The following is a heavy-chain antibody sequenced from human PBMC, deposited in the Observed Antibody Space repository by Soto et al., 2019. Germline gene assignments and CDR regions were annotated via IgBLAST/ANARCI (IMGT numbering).Heavy chain of an antibody. D-gene: IGHD3-9*01. CDR3: ARDWLRRDDILTPSWNFNL. V-gene: IGHV3-30*04. J-gene: IGHJ2*01. CDR2: ISFNGRKK. CDR1: GFNFTYNA. Sequence: DSGGGVVRPGKSLRLSCEASGFNFTYNAMHWVRQAPGKGLEWVAVISFNGRKKFYARSVKGRFTISRDNSKNTLYLQINNLRPGDTAVYYCARDWLRRDDILTPSWNFNLWGQGTLVTAS.